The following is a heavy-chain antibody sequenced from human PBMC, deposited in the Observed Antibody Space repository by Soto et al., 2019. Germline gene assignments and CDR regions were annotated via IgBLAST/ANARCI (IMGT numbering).Heavy chain of an antibody. J-gene: IGHJ4*02. V-gene: IGHV4-34*01. CDR1: GGSFSGYY. CDR2: INHSGGT. CDR3: ARGVAVAAMDY. D-gene: IGHD6-19*01. Sequence: QVQLQQWGAGLLKPSETLSLTCAVYGGSFSGYYWSWIRQPPGKGLEWIGEINHSGGTNYNPSLKSRATLSTDTAENQFSLKLSSVTAAATAVYDCARGVAVAAMDYWGQGTLVTVSS.